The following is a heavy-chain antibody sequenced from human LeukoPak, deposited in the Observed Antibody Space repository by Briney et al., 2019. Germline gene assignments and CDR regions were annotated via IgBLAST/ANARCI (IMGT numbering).Heavy chain of an antibody. V-gene: IGHV4-59*01. CDR3: ARVGLYYYGSGSYYPFDY. CDR2: IYYSGST. Sequence: SETLSLTCTVSGGSISSYYWSWIRQPPGKGLEWIGYIYYSGSTNYNPSLKSRVTISVDTSKNQFSLKLSSVTAADTAVYYCARVGLYYYGSGSYYPFDYWGQGTLVTVSS. CDR1: GGSISSYY. D-gene: IGHD3-10*01. J-gene: IGHJ4*02.